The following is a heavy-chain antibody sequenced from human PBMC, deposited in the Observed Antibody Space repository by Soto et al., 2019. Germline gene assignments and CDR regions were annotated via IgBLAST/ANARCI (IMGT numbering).Heavy chain of an antibody. CDR2: INTYNGNI. D-gene: IGHD1-26*01. J-gene: IGHJ4*02. Sequence: QVQLVQSGAEVKKPGASVRVSCEVSGYTFTSYGISWVRQAPGQGLEWMGWINTYNGNINYAQRLQGRVTMTTDTSTGTAYMELRSLRSDDTDLYYCARERGCYKHFDYWGQGTLVTVSS. V-gene: IGHV1-18*01. CDR1: GYTFTSYG. CDR3: ARERGCYKHFDY.